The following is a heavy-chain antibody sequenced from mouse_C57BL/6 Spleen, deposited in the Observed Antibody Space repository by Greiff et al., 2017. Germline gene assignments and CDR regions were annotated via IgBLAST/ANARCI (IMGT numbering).Heavy chain of an antibody. D-gene: IGHD1-1*01. CDR2: INPSNGGT. J-gene: IGHJ2*01. CDR3: ASPITAVVKGAGY. V-gene: IGHV1-53*01. CDR1: GYTFTSYW. Sequence: QVQLQQPGTELVKPGASVKLSCTASGYTFTSYWMHWVQQRPGQGLEWIGNINPSNGGTNYNEKFKSKSTLTVDKSSSTAYMQLSSLTSEDSAVYYCASPITAVVKGAGYWGQGTTLTVAS.